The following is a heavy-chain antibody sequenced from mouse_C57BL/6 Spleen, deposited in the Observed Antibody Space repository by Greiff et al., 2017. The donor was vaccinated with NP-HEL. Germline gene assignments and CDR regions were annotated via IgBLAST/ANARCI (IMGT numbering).Heavy chain of an antibody. CDR1: GYTFTSYW. V-gene: IGHV1-52*01. CDR3: ARSLDPYYFDY. Sequence: QVQLQQPGAELVRPGSSVKLSCKASGYTFTSYWMHWVKQRPIQGLEWIGNIDPSDSETHYNQKFKDKATLTVDKSSSTAYMQLSSLTSEDSAVDYCARSLDPYYFDYWGQGTTLTVSS. J-gene: IGHJ2*01. CDR2: IDPSDSET.